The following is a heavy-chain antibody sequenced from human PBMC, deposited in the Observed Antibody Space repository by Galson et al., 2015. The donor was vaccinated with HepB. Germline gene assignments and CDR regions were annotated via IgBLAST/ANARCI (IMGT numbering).Heavy chain of an antibody. CDR3: ARGVREYCSSTSCTSLAYYYYYYMDV. D-gene: IGHD2-2*01. Sequence: CAISGDSVSTNSAAWNWIRQSPSRGLEWLGRTYYRSKWYNDYAVSVRGRINIKPDTSKNQFSLQLNSVTPEDTAVYYCARGVREYCSSTSCTSLAYYYYYYMDVWGKGTTVTVSS. V-gene: IGHV6-1*01. CDR1: GDSVSTNSAA. J-gene: IGHJ6*03. CDR2: TYYRSKWYN.